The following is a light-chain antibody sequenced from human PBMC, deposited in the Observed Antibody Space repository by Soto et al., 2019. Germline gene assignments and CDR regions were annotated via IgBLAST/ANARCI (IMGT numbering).Light chain of an antibody. V-gene: IGKV1-12*01. CDR2: AAS. J-gene: IGKJ1*01. CDR1: QGIGDR. Sequence: DIQVIQSPSSVSASVGDRVTITCRASQGIGDRLAWYQHKPGKAPQLLIQAASTLLSGVPSRFSGSGSGTDFLLTINSLQPEDFATYYCLQVRNFPRTFSQGTKVEV. CDR3: LQVRNFPRT.